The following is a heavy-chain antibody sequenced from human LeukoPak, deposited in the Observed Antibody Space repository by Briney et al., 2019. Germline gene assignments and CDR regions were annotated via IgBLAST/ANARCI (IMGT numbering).Heavy chain of an antibody. J-gene: IGHJ5*02. CDR3: ATDWTLRGVPTFFDP. V-gene: IGHV3-23*01. CDR1: GFTIENHV. Sequence: AAGSLRLSCEASGFTIENHVMTWVRQAPGKGPEWVASQSGSGHNTYYSESVRGRFAISRDNSKNTVFLQMNSLRVEDTAIYYCATDWTLRGVPTFFDPWGQGTVVSVSS. D-gene: IGHD3-10*01. CDR2: QSGSGHNT.